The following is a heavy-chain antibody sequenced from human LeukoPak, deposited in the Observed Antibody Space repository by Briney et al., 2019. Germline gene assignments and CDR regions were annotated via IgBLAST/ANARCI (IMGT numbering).Heavy chain of an antibody. CDR3: AREYSSSWYFDY. CDR2: INHSGST. CDR1: GGSFSGYY. J-gene: IGHJ4*02. Sequence: PSETLSLTCAVYGGSFSGYYWSWIRQPPGKGLEWIGEINHSGSTNYNPSLKSRVTISVDTSKNQFSLKLSSVTAADTAVYYCAREYSSSWYFDYWGQGTLVTASS. D-gene: IGHD6-13*01. V-gene: IGHV4-34*01.